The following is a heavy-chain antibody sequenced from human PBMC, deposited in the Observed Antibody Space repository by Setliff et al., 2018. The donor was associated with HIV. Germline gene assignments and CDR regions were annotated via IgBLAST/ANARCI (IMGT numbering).Heavy chain of an antibody. CDR3: ARAQFYYASGSFYPSDYHYYMDV. V-gene: IGHV1-2*02. D-gene: IGHD3-10*01. CDR2: INPNSGGT. CDR1: GYTFTSYG. J-gene: IGHJ6*03. Sequence: ASVKVSCKASGYTFTSYGISWVRQAPGQGLEWMGWINPNSGGTIFAQKFQGRVTMTRDTSISTAYLDLSGLRSEDTAVYYCARAQFYYASGSFYPSDYHYYMDVWGKGTTVTVSS.